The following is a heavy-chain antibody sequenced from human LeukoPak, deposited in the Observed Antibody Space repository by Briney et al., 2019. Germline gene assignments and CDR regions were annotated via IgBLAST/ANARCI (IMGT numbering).Heavy chain of an antibody. J-gene: IGHJ4*02. CDR3: AREAPLSGTISPHVDF. CDR1: GYTFTSYY. D-gene: IGHD1-20*01. Sequence: GASVKVSCKASGYTFTSYYMHWVRQAPGQGLEWMGIINSSGGSTSYAQKFQGRVTMTRDTSTSTVYMELSSLRSEDTAVYYCAREAPLSGTISPHVDFWGQGILVTVSS. CDR2: INSSGGST. V-gene: IGHV1-46*01.